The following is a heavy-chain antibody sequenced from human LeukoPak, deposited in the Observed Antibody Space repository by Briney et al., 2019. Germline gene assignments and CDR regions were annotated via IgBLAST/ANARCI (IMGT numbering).Heavy chain of an antibody. J-gene: IGHJ3*02. Sequence: SETLSLTCTVSGGSISSYYWSWIRQPAGKGLEWIGRIYTSGSTNYNPSLKSRVTMSVDTSKNQFSLELSSVTAADTAVYYCARYTAMVHAFDIWGQGTMVTVSS. CDR3: ARYTAMVHAFDI. V-gene: IGHV4-4*07. D-gene: IGHD5-18*01. CDR2: IYTSGST. CDR1: GGSISSYY.